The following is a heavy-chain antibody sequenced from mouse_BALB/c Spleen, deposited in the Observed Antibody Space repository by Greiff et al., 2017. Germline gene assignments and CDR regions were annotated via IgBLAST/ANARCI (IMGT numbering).Heavy chain of an antibody. CDR3: ARRAGPYDDDPYWYFDV. D-gene: IGHD2-3*01. V-gene: IGHV3-1*02. CDR2: IHYSGST. Sequence: EVQLQQSGPDLVKPSQSLSLTCTVTGYSFTSGYSWHWIRQSPGNKLEWMGFIHYSGSTNYNPSLKSRITITRDTSKNQFFLQLNSVTTEDTATYYCARRAGPYDDDPYWYFDVWGAGTTVTVSS. J-gene: IGHJ1*01. CDR1: GYSFTSGYS.